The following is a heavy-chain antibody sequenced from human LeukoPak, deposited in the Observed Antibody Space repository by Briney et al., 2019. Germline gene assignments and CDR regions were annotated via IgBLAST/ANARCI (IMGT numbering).Heavy chain of an antibody. CDR2: ISSSGSTI. Sequence: GGSLRLSCAASGFTFSDYYMSWIRQAPGKGLEWVSYISSSGSTIYYADSVKGRFTISRDNAKNSLYLQMNSLRAEDTAVYYCARDRVTLVVPAARRENWFDPWGQGTLVTVSP. V-gene: IGHV3-11*04. CDR1: GFTFSDYY. D-gene: IGHD2-2*01. J-gene: IGHJ5*02. CDR3: ARDRVTLVVPAARRENWFDP.